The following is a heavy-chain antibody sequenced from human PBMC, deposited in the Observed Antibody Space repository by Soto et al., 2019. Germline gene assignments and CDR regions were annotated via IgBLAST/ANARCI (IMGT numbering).Heavy chain of an antibody. J-gene: IGHJ4*02. CDR3: AKSLAAAGTVFDY. CDR1: GFTFDDYA. V-gene: IGHV3-9*01. D-gene: IGHD6-13*01. CDR2: ISWNSGSI. Sequence: EVQLVESGGGLVQPGRSLTLSCAASGFTFDDYAMHWVRQAPGKGLEWVSGISWNSGSIGYADSVKGRFTISRDNAKNSLYLQMNSLRAEDTALYYCAKSLAAAGTVFDYWGQGTLVTVSS.